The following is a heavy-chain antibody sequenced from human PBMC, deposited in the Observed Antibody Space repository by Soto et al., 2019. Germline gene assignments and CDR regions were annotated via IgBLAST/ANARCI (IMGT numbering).Heavy chain of an antibody. CDR2: ISAYNGNT. V-gene: IGHV1-18*01. J-gene: IGHJ4*02. D-gene: IGHD3-22*01. CDR3: ALGPYYYDRSGYTSDY. Sequence: QVQLVQSGAEVKKPGASVKVSCKASGYTFTSYGISWVRQAPGQGLEWIGWISAYNGNTNYAQKLQGRVTMTTDTTTSTAYMELRSLRSDDTAVYYCALGPYYYDRSGYTSDYWGQGALVTVSS. CDR1: GYTFTSYG.